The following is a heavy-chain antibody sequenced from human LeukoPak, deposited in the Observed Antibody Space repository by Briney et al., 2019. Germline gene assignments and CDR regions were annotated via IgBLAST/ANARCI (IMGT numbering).Heavy chain of an antibody. J-gene: IGHJ1*01. CDR2: INHSGST. CDR3: ARGMAYCGGDCPGYFQH. CDR1: GGSFSGYY. D-gene: IGHD2-21*02. Sequence: SETLSLTCAVYGGSFSGYYWSWIRQPPGKGLEWIGEINHSGSTNYNPSLKSRVTISVDTSKNQFSLKLSSVTAADTAVCYCARGMAYCGGDCPGYFQHWGQGTLVTVSS. V-gene: IGHV4-34*01.